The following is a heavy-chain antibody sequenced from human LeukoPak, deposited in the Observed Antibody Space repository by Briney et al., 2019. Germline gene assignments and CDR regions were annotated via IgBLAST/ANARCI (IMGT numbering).Heavy chain of an antibody. CDR2: INSDGSST. V-gene: IGHV3-74*01. J-gene: IGHJ4*02. CDR3: ARDPFDILTDPYFDY. CDR1: GFTFNFYW. Sequence: PGGSLRLSCAASGFTFNFYWMHWVRQAPGKGLLWVSRINSDGSSTSYADSVKSRFTISRDNAQNTLYLQMNSLRAEDTAVYYCARDPFDILTDPYFDYWGQGTLVTVSS. D-gene: IGHD3-9*01.